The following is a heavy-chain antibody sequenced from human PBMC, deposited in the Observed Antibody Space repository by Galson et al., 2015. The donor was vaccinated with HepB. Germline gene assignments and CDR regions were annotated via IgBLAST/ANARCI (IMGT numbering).Heavy chain of an antibody. CDR1: GFTFSSYW. CDR2: INSDGSST. J-gene: IGHJ4*02. D-gene: IGHD3-3*01. Sequence: SLRLSCAASGFTFSSYWMHWVRQAPGKGLVWVSRINSDGSSTSYADSVKGRFTISRDNAKNTLYLQMNSLRAEDTAVYYCARYQTVDINRATFGVVIGPGGFDYWGQGTLVTVSS. CDR3: ARYQTVDINRATFGVVIGPGGFDY. V-gene: IGHV3-74*01.